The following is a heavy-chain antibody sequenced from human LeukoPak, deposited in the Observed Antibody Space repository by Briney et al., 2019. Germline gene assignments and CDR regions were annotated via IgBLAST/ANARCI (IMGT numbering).Heavy chain of an antibody. CDR2: ISPYNGNT. CDR3: ARTFGGNFRLDY. D-gene: IGHD3-10*01. CDR1: GYTFTSFG. J-gene: IGHJ4*02. V-gene: IGHV1-18*01. Sequence: ASVTVSCKASGYTFTSFGITWVRQAPGQGLEWMGWISPYNGNTNYAQKLQDRVTMTTDTSTTTAHMEVRSLTSDDTAVYYCARTFGGNFRLDYWGQGTLVTVSS.